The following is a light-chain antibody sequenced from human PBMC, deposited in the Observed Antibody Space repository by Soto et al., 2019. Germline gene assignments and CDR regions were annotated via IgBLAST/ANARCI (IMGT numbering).Light chain of an antibody. Sequence: IVLTQSPGTLSLSPGERATLSCRASQSVSSNYLAWYQQKPGQAPRLLIHGASSRATGIPDRFSGSGSGTDFPLTISRLQPEDFAVYYCQQYANSPYTFGQGTKLEIK. CDR3: QQYANSPYT. CDR2: GAS. CDR1: QSVSSNY. J-gene: IGKJ2*01. V-gene: IGKV3-20*01.